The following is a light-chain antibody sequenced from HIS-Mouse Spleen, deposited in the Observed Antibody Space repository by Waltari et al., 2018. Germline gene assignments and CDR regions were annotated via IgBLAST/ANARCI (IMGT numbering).Light chain of an antibody. V-gene: IGLV2-14*01. CDR2: EVS. J-gene: IGLJ3*02. CDR3: SSYTSSSTLWV. CDR1: SSDVGGYND. Sequence: QSALTQPASVSGSPGQSITISCTGTSSDVGGYNDVSWYQQPPGNAHQLMIYEVSNRPSGVSNRFSGSKSGNTASLTISGLQAEDEADYYCSSYTSSSTLWVFGGGTKLTVL.